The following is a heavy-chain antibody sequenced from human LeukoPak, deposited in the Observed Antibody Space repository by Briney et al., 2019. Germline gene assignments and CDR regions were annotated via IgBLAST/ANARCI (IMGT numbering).Heavy chain of an antibody. CDR2: ISSRGSTI. V-gene: IGHV3-11*01. CDR1: GFAFSDYY. Sequence: GGSLRLSCAASGFAFSDYYMSWIRQAPGKGLEWVSYISSRGSTIYYADSVKGRFTISRDNAKNSLYLQMNSLRAEDTAVYYCARHDTAMATDYGMDVWGQGTTVTVSS. J-gene: IGHJ6*02. D-gene: IGHD5-18*01. CDR3: ARHDTAMATDYGMDV.